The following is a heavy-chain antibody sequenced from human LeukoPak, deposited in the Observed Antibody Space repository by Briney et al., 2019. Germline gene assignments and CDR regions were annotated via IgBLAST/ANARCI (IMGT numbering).Heavy chain of an antibody. Sequence: GGSLRLSCAASGFTLNNYGIHWVRQAPGKGLEWVAFIRYDGNNEYYADSVKGRFTISRDNSKNTAYLQMNSLKTEDTAVYYCTSQLPDSDFDYWGQGTLVTVSS. V-gene: IGHV3-30*02. CDR1: GFTLNNYG. CDR2: IRYDGNNE. D-gene: IGHD1-26*01. J-gene: IGHJ4*02. CDR3: TSQLPDSDFDY.